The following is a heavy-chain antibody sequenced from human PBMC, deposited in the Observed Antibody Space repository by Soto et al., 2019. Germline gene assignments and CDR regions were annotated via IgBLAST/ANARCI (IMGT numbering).Heavy chain of an antibody. CDR2: IIPIFGTA. CDR3: ARDHIRVTGSEQQLVRGWFDP. D-gene: IGHD6-13*01. CDR1: GGTFSSYA. Sequence: ASVKVSCKASGGTFSSYAISWVRQAPGQGLEWMGGIIPIFGTANYAQKFQGRVTITADESTSTAYMELSSLRSEDTAVYYCARDHIRVTGSEQQLVRGWFDPWGQGTLVTVSS. V-gene: IGHV1-69*13. J-gene: IGHJ5*02.